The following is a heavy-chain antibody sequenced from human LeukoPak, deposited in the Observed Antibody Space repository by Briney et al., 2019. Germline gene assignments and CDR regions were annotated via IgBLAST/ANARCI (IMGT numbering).Heavy chain of an antibody. CDR3: ARGISMIEGIDY. V-gene: IGHV3-33*01. Sequence: QPGGSLRLSCAASGFTFSSYGMHWVRQAPGKGLEWVAVIWYDGSNKYYADSVKGRFTISRDNSKNTLYLQMNSLRAEDTAVYYCARGISMIEGIDYWGQGTLVTVSS. CDR2: IWYDGSNK. CDR1: GFTFSSYG. J-gene: IGHJ4*02. D-gene: IGHD3-22*01.